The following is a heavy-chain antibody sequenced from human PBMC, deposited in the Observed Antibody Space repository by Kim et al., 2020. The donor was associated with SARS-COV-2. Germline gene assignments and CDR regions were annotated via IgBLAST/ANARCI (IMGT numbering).Heavy chain of an antibody. D-gene: IGHD2-15*01. CDR3: AREEDGYCSGGSCYPGY. Sequence: ASVKVSCKASGYTFTSYYMHWVRQAPGQGLEWMGIINPSGGSTSYAQKFQGRVTMTRDTSTSTVYMELSSLRSEDTAVYYCAREEDGYCSGGSCYPGYWGQGTLVTVSS. CDR2: INPSGGST. V-gene: IGHV1-46*03. CDR1: GYTFTSYY. J-gene: IGHJ4*02.